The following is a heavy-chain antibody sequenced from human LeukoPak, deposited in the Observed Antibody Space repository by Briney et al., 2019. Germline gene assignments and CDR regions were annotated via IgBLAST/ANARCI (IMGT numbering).Heavy chain of an antibody. D-gene: IGHD6-19*01. CDR1: GFTFSTYS. CDR2: IYPNGGST. V-gene: IGHV3-23*01. Sequence: PGGSLRLSCAGSGFTFSTYSMSWGRQGPGKGLEWVGRIYPNGGSTFYADSVKGRFTISRDNSKNTLYLQMSSLRTEDTAIYYCTKDVVPDSGWDLDYWGQGTLVTVSS. CDR3: TKDVVPDSGWDLDY. J-gene: IGHJ4*02.